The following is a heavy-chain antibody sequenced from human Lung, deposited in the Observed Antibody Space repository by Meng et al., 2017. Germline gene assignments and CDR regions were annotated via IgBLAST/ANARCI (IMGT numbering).Heavy chain of an antibody. CDR2: INHSGST. CDR1: GGSFSDYY. CDR3: ARGPTTMAHDLDY. Sequence: QWGAGLLKPSETLSLTCVVSGGSFSDYYWSWIRQPPGKGLEWIGEINHSGSTNYNPSLESRATISVDTSQNNLSLKLSSVTAADSAVYYCARGPTTMAHDLDYWGQGTLVTVSS. V-gene: IGHV4-34*01. D-gene: IGHD4-11*01. J-gene: IGHJ4*02.